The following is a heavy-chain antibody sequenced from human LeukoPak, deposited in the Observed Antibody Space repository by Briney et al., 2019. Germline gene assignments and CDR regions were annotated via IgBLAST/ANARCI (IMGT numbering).Heavy chain of an antibody. J-gene: IGHJ3*02. D-gene: IGHD2-2*01. CDR3: AREACSSGTCVAFDI. Sequence: SETLSLTCAVYGASFSGYYWSWIRQSPGKGLEWIGEIDRSVTTNYNPSLKSRVTMSVDTSKNQFSLRLSSVTAADTAVYYCAREACSSGTCVAFDIWGQGTAVTVSS. V-gene: IGHV4-34*01. CDR2: IDRSVTT. CDR1: GASFSGYY.